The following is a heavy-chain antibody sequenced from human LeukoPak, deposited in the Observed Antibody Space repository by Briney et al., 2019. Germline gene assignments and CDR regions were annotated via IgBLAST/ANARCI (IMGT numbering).Heavy chain of an antibody. Sequence: GGSLRLSCAASGFTFSAHAMNWVRQAPGKGLEWVSAIRASGGSTYYADSVKGRFTISRDNSKNTLSLQMNGLRAEDTAIYYCAKSRGSSWSQFDCWGQGTLVTVSS. D-gene: IGHD6-13*01. CDR2: IRASGGST. J-gene: IGHJ4*02. CDR1: GFTFSAHA. CDR3: AKSRGSSWSQFDC. V-gene: IGHV3-23*01.